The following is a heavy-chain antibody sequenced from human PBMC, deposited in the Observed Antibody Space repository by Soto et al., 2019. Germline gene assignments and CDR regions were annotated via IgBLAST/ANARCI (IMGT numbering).Heavy chain of an antibody. Sequence: SETLSLTCTVSGDSISGFYWSWIRQPPGKGLEWIGYINHAGSTYFSPSLQSRVTISLDSSKKQFSLNLTSVNAADTGVYFCARFRRNYFDTWGQGTLVTVSS. D-gene: IGHD3-10*01. J-gene: IGHJ4*02. CDR2: INHAGST. V-gene: IGHV4-59*01. CDR3: ARFRRNYFDT. CDR1: GDSISGFY.